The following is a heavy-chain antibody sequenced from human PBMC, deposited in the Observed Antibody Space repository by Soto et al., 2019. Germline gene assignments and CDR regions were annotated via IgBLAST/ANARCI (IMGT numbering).Heavy chain of an antibody. CDR3: ASQLVKLPEYWYFDL. CDR1: GGTFSSYA. D-gene: IGHD1-26*01. J-gene: IGHJ2*01. V-gene: IGHV1-69*12. Sequence: QVQLVQSGAEVKKPGSSVKVSCKASGGTFSSYAISWVRQAPGQGLEWMGGIIPILGTANYAQKFQGRVTITADESTSTAYMARSSLRSEDTAVYYCASQLVKLPEYWYFDLWGRGTLVTVSS. CDR2: IIPILGTA.